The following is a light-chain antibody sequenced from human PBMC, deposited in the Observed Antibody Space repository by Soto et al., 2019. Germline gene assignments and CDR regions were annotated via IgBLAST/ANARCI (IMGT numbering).Light chain of an antibody. CDR1: QSITYS. V-gene: IGKV1-5*03. J-gene: IGKJ1*01. CDR3: QQYESYSWT. Sequence: DIQMTQSPSTLSASVGDRVTITCRASQSITYSLAWYQQKPGKAPKLLIYKAATLERGVPSRFSGSGSGTEFTLAISSLQPDDFATYYCQQYESYSWTFGQGTKVEVK. CDR2: KAA.